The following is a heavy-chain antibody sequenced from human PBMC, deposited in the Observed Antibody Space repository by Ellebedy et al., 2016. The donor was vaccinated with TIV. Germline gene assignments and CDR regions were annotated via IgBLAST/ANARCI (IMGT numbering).Heavy chain of an antibody. CDR1: GDSISSYY. Sequence: SETLSLTCTVSGDSISSYYWRWIRQPPGKGLEWIGYIYYSGSTNYNPSLKSRVTISVDTSKNQFSLKLSSVTAADTAVYYCARGQSMVRGVYYMDVWGKGTTVTVSS. CDR3: ARGQSMVRGVYYMDV. J-gene: IGHJ6*03. CDR2: IYYSGST. D-gene: IGHD3-10*01. V-gene: IGHV4-59*12.